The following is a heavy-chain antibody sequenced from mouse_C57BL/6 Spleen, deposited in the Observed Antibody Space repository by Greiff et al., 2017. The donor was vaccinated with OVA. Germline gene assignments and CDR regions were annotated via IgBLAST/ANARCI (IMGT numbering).Heavy chain of an antibody. J-gene: IGHJ2*01. CDR1: GYTFTSYW. CDR2: IDPSDSYT. CDR3: ARGKLLRFDY. V-gene: IGHV1-50*01. D-gene: IGHD1-1*01. Sequence: VQLQQPGAELVKPGASVKLSCKASGYTFTSYWMQWVKQRPGQGLEWIGEIDPSDSYTNYNQKFKGKATLTVDTSSSTAYMQLSSLTSEDSAVYYCARGKLLRFDYWGQGTTLTVSS.